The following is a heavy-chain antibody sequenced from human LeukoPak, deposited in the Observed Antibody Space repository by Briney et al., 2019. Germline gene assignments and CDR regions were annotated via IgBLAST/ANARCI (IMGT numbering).Heavy chain of an antibody. V-gene: IGHV3-23*01. Sequence: GGSQRLSCEASGFTFTKYAMSWVRQAPGRGLEWVSVISDSGDSTYYADSVKGRFTISRDNSKTTLYLRMSSLRAEDTAIYYCAKDAARGAAAGTRGDYWGQGTLVTVSS. J-gene: IGHJ4*02. CDR3: AKDAARGAAAGTRGDY. CDR1: GFTFTKYA. CDR2: ISDSGDST. D-gene: IGHD6-13*01.